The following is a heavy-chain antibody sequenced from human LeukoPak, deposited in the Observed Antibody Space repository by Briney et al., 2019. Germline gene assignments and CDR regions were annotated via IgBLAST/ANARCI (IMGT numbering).Heavy chain of an antibody. J-gene: IGHJ4*02. V-gene: IGHV4-34*01. CDR3: AGGTPRY. CDR2: INHSGST. CDR1: GGSFSGYY. Sequence: PSETLSLTCAVYGGSFSGYYWSWIRQPPGKGLEWIGEINHSGSTNYNPSLKSRVTISVDTSKNQFSLKLSSVTAADMAVYYCAGGTPRYWGQGTLVTVSS.